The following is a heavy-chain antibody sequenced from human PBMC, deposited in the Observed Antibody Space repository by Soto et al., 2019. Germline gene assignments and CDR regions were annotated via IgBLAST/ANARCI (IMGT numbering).Heavy chain of an antibody. CDR3: STSSRNEYHFAMDA. CDR1: GLSVSSSD. Sequence: EVHLVETGGGLIQPGGSLRLSCAASGLSVSSSDMSWVRQASGKGLEWVSVIYSGGSTHDADSVKGRFTISRDNSKNTVHLQMNSRRVDDPAVYFCSTSSRNEYHFAMDAWGQGTTVIVSS. V-gene: IGHV3-53*02. D-gene: IGHD6-6*01. J-gene: IGHJ6*02. CDR2: IYSGGST.